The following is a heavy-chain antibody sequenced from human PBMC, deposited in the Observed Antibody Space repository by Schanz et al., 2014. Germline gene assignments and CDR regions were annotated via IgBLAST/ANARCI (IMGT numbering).Heavy chain of an antibody. J-gene: IGHJ6*02. CDR3: ARARYGLDV. V-gene: IGHV7-4-1*02. CDR2: INPTTGNP. Sequence: QLVQSGSEFRKPGASVKVSCKASGYIFSLYAIHFFLPAPVQGLEWMGWINPTTGNPGYAQGFTGRFVFSFDTSVSTAYLQISGLKAEDTAVYYCARARYGLDVWGQGTTVTVSS. CDR1: GYIFSLYA.